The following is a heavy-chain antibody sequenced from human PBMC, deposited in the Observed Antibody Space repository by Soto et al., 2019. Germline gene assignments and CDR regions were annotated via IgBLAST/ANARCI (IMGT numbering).Heavy chain of an antibody. V-gene: IGHV4-39*01. D-gene: IGHD2-2*02. CDR1: DFSSRNRPYC. J-gene: IGHJ5*02. Sequence: SVIISLTCRLSDFSSRNRPYCWGWHRPPPGKGPEWIGNIYYRGSTYYNPSLKSRVTMSVDASKNQFSLRLSSVTATDTALYYCARGYCTGTSCYTEGVGFFALWVQRTLVTVSS. CDR2: IYYRGST. CDR3: ARGYCTGTSCYTEGVGFFAL.